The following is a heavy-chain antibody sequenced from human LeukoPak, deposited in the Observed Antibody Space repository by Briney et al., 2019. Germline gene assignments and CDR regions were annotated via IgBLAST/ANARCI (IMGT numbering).Heavy chain of an antibody. J-gene: IGHJ4*02. Sequence: GGSPRLSCAASGFTFSSYSMNWVRQAPGKGLEWVSSISSSSSYIYYADSVKGRFTISRDNAKNSLYLQMNSLRAEDTAVYYCARGGRDGSYLPFDYWGQGTLVTVSS. CDR3: ARGGRDGSYLPFDY. CDR2: ISSSSSYI. V-gene: IGHV3-21*01. D-gene: IGHD1-26*01. CDR1: GFTFSSYS.